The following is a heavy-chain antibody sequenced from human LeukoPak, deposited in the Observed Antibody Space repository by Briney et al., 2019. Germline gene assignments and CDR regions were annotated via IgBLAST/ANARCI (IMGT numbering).Heavy chain of an antibody. Sequence: PGGSLRLSCAASGFTFSGSAMRWVRQASGKGLEWVGRIRTKPNNYATAYAASVKGRFTISRDDSQNTAYLQMNSLKTEDTAVYYCTHIAAAGPGYWGQGTLATVSS. CDR2: IRTKPNNYAT. J-gene: IGHJ4*02. CDR3: THIAAAGPGY. CDR1: GFTFSGSA. D-gene: IGHD6-13*01. V-gene: IGHV3-73*01.